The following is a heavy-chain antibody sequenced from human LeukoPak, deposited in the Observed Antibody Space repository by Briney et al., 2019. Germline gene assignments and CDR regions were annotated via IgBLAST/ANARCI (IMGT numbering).Heavy chain of an antibody. CDR3: ARDRLLVLRFGDQSPDAFDI. CDR1: GFTFSSYW. CDR2: IKQDGSEK. Sequence: PGGSLRLSCAASGFTFSSYWMSWVRQAPGKGLEWVANIKQDGSEKYYVDSVKGRFTISRDNAKNSLYLQMNSLRAEDTAVYYCARDRLLVLRFGDQSPDAFDIWGQGTMVTVSS. V-gene: IGHV3-7*01. D-gene: IGHD3-10*01. J-gene: IGHJ3*02.